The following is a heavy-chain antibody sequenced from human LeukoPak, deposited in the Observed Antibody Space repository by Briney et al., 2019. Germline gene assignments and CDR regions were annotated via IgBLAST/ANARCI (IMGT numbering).Heavy chain of an antibody. CDR1: GYNFITYG. CDR2: INPYHGKT. CDR3: ARDRIAAAVLDY. D-gene: IGHD6-13*01. J-gene: IGHJ4*02. V-gene: IGHV1-18*01. Sequence: ASVKVSCKASGYNFITYGFSWVRQAPGQGLEWMGWINPYHGKTKYAQKFQGRVTLTTDTSTNTAHMELRSLTSDDTAVYFCARDRIAAAVLDYWGQGTLVTVSS.